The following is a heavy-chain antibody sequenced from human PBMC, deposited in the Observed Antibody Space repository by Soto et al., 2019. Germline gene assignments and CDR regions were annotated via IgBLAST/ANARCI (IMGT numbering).Heavy chain of an antibody. J-gene: IGHJ4*02. Sequence: GGSLRLSCAASGFTFSSYTMHWVRQTPGKGLEWVAHISYDGGDKYYADSVKGRFTISRDNSKNTLFLQMNSLRSEDTSVYYCAREYSLAVVAPVYWGQGILVTVSS. CDR2: ISYDGGDK. V-gene: IGHV3-30-3*01. D-gene: IGHD3-22*01. CDR3: AREYSLAVVAPVY. CDR1: GFTFSSYT.